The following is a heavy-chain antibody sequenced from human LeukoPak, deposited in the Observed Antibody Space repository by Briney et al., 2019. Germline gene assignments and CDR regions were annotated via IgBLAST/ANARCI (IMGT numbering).Heavy chain of an antibody. CDR2: ISSSSSYI. V-gene: IGHV3-21*01. CDR3: ASASQTSIDY. D-gene: IGHD2-15*01. CDR1: GFTFSSYS. Sequence: GGSLRLSCAASGFTFSSYSMNWVRQAPGKGLEWVSSISSSSSYIYYADSVKGRFTISRDNAKNSLYLQMNSRRAEDTAVYYCASASQTSIDYWGQGTLVTVSS. J-gene: IGHJ4*02.